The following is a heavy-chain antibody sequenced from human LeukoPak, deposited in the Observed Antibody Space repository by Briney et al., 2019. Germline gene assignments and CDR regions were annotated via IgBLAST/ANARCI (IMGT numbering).Heavy chain of an antibody. CDR3: ARKPYLQWADY. V-gene: IGHV3-48*04. D-gene: IGHD4-11*01. J-gene: IGHJ4*02. Sequence: GGSLRLSCAASGFTFSSYSMNWVRQAPGKGLEWVSYISSSSSTIYYADSVKGRFTISRDNAKNSLYLQMNSLRAEDTAVYYCARKPYLQWADYWGQGTLVTVSS. CDR1: GFTFSSYS. CDR2: ISSSSSTI.